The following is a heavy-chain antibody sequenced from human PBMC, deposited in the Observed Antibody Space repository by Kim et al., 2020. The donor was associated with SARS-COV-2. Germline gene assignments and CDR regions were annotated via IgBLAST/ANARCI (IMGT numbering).Heavy chain of an antibody. CDR3: ARVPDDSSGGGIDY. CDR1: GGSISSYY. CDR2: IYYSGST. J-gene: IGHJ4*02. V-gene: IGHV4-59*13. Sequence: SETLSLTCTVSGGSISSYYWSWIRQPPGKGLEWIGYIYYSGSTNYNPSLKSRVTISVDTSKNQFSLKLSSVTAADTAVYYCARVPDDSSGGGIDYWGQGTLVTVSS. D-gene: IGHD3-22*01.